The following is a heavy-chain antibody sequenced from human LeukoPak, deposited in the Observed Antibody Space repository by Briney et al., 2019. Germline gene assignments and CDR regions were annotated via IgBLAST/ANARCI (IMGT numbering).Heavy chain of an antibody. CDR2: ISYDGSNK. CDR1: GFTFSDYY. Sequence: GGSLRLSCAASGFTFSDYYMSWIRQAPGKGLEWVAVISYDGSNKYYADSVKGRFIISRDNSKNTLYLQMNSLRAEDTAVYYCARGGYYDSSGFFDYWGQGTLVTVSS. V-gene: IGHV3-30-3*01. D-gene: IGHD3-22*01. CDR3: ARGGYYDSSGFFDY. J-gene: IGHJ4*02.